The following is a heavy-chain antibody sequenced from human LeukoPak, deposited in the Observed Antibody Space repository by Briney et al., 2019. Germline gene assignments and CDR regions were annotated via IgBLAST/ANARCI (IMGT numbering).Heavy chain of an antibody. V-gene: IGHV1-2*02. CDR2: INPNSGGT. J-gene: IGHJ4*02. CDR1: GYTFTGYY. D-gene: IGHD7-27*01. Sequence: ASVKVSCKASGYTFTGYYMHWVRQAPGQGLEWMGWINPNSGGTNYAQKFQGRVTMTRDTSISTAYMELSRLRSDDAAVYYCARDGFSGDPTDESNWGQGTLVTVSS. CDR3: ARDGFSGDPTDESN.